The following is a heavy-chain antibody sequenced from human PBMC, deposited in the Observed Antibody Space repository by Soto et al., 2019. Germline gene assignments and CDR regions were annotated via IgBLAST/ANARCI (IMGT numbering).Heavy chain of an antibody. CDR1: GGTFSSYA. D-gene: IGHD3-16*01. Sequence: QEQLVQSGAEVKKPGSSVKVSCKASGGTFSSYAINWVRQAPGQGLEWMGGIIRIFGTANYAQKFQGRVTITADEFTSTAYMELSSRRSEDTAVYDCATQDDYQGAFDYWGQGTLVTVSS. J-gene: IGHJ4*02. V-gene: IGHV1-69*01. CDR2: IIRIFGTA. CDR3: ATQDDYQGAFDY.